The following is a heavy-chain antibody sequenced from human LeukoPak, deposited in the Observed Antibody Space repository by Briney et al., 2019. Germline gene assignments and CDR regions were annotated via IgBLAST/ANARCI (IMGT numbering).Heavy chain of an antibody. J-gene: IGHJ6*02. D-gene: IGHD1-20*01. CDR2: INHSGIN. Sequence: SETLSLTCAFYGGSFSGYSLTWIRQPPGKGLEWIGEINHSGINHFNPSLKSRVTISADTSKKQVFLNLSSVTAADTAVYYCARGYYNWNGRDYGMDVWGQGTTVTVSS. CDR1: GGSFSGYS. V-gene: IGHV4-34*01. CDR3: ARGYYNWNGRDYGMDV.